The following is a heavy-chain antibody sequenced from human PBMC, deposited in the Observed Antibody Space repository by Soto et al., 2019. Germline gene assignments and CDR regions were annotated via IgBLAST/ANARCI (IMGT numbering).Heavy chain of an antibody. CDR1: GFTFSSYG. CDR3: AKVGIAAAGTRWFDP. Sequence: QVQLVESGGGVVQPGRSLRLSCAASGFTFSSYGMHWVRQAPGKGLEWVAVISYDGSNKYYADSVKGRFTISRDNSKNTLYLQMNSLRAEDTAVYYCAKVGIAAAGTRWFDPWGQGTLVTVSS. V-gene: IGHV3-30*18. D-gene: IGHD6-13*01. J-gene: IGHJ5*02. CDR2: ISYDGSNK.